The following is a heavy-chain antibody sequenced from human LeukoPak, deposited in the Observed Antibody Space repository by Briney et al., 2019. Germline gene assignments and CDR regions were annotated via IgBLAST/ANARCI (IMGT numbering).Heavy chain of an antibody. CDR1: GGSISSSSYY. Sequence: PETLSLTCTVSGGSISSSSYYWGWIRQPPGKGLEWLGRIDYSGRTYYNPSLKSRVAISVDTSKNQFSLKLSSVTAADTAVYYCARLSVTYYYDSSGPFYFDYWGQGTLVTVSS. D-gene: IGHD3-22*01. J-gene: IGHJ4*02. V-gene: IGHV4-39*01. CDR3: ARLSVTYYYDSSGPFYFDY. CDR2: IDYSGRT.